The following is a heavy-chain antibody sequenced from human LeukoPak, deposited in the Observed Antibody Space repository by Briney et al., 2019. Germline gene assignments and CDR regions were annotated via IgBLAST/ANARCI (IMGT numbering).Heavy chain of an antibody. CDR1: GFTLSGYW. CDR3: ESTRGL. Sequence: GGSLRLSCAASGFTLSGYWMRWVRQARGNGLACEATNQRYGSNKYYVDSVEGRFTDSIDKAKNSVNLQKSTLRADCAAVYHCESTRGLWGRGTPVTVSS. V-gene: IGHV3-7*01. CDR2: NQRYGSNK. D-gene: IGHD1-14*01. J-gene: IGHJ2*01.